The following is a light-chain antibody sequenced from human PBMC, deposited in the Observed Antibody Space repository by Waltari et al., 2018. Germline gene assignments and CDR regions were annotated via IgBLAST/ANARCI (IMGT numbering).Light chain of an antibody. Sequence: QSALTQPASVSGSPGQSITISCTGTNNDIGSYNLVSWYQQHPGKAPKVIIFEVNKRPSAVSNRFSGSKSGNTASLTVSGLHPEDEADYYCCSYAGTPRVVFGGGTKLTVL. CDR1: NNDIGSYNL. CDR3: CSYAGTPRVV. V-gene: IGLV2-23*02. J-gene: IGLJ2*01. CDR2: EVN.